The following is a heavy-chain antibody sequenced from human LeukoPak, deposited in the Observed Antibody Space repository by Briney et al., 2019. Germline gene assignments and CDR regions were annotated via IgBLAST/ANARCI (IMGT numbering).Heavy chain of an antibody. CDR2: INPSGGST. V-gene: IGHV1-46*01. J-gene: IGHJ3*02. CDR3: ARGYSSSWDHDAFDI. Sequence: ASVKVSCKASGYTFTSYYMHWVRQAPGQGLEWMGIINPSGGSTSYAQKSQGRVTMTRDTSTSTVYMELSSLRSEDTAVYYCARGYSSSWDHDAFDIWGQGTMVTVSS. D-gene: IGHD6-13*01. CDR1: GYTFTSYY.